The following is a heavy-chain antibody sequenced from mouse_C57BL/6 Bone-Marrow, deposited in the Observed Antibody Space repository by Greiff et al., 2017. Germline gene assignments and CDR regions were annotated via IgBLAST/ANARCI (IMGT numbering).Heavy chain of an antibody. D-gene: IGHD4-1*01. Sequence: VQLQQSGPELVKPGASVKISCKASGYSFTGYYMNWVKQSPEKSLEWIGEINPSTGGTTYNQKFKAKATLTVDKSSSTAYMQLKSLTSEDSAVYYCAKPELGEGDFDVWGTGTTVTVSS. V-gene: IGHV1-42*01. CDR1: GYSFTGYY. CDR2: INPSTGGT. J-gene: IGHJ1*03. CDR3: AKPELGEGDFDV.